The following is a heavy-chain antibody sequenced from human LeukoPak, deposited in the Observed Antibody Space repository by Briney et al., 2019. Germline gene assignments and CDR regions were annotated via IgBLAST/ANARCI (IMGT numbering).Heavy chain of an antibody. J-gene: IGHJ5*02. D-gene: IGHD4-11*01. CDR2: IIPILGIA. CDR3: ARASTVPYNWFDP. V-gene: IGHV1-69*02. CDR1: GGTFSSYT. Sequence: SVKVSCKASGGTFSSYTISWVRQAPGQGLEWMGRIIPILGIANYAQKFQGRVTITADKSTSTVYMELSSLRSEDTAVYYCARASTVPYNWFDPWGQGTLVTVSS.